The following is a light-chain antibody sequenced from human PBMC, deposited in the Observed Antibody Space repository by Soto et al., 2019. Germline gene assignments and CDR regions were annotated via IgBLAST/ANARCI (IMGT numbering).Light chain of an antibody. V-gene: IGKV3-20*01. CDR1: QSVSSSY. CDR3: QQYGSSSWT. J-gene: IGKJ1*01. CDR2: AAS. Sequence: EIVLTQSPGTLSLPPGERATLSCRASQSVSSSYLAWYQQKPGQAPRLLIYAASSRATGIPDRFSGSGSGTDFTLTISRLEPEDFVVYYCQQYGSSSWTFGQGTKVDIK.